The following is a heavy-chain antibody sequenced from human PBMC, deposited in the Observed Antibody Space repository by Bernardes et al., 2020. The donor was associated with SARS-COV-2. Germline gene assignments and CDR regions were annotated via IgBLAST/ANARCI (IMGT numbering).Heavy chain of an antibody. J-gene: IGHJ4*02. CDR1: GFTFSSYS. D-gene: IGHD2-15*01. CDR3: ARDEIPNPYSTPYFDY. Sequence: GGSLRLSCAASGFTFSSYSMNWVRQAPGKGLEWVSYISSSSSTIYYADSVKGRFTISRDNAKNSLYLQMNSLRDEDTAVYYCARDEIPNPYSTPYFDYWGQGTLVTVSS. V-gene: IGHV3-48*02. CDR2: ISSSSSTI.